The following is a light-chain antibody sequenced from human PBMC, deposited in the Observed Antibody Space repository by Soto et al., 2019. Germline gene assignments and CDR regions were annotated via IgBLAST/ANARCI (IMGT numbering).Light chain of an antibody. V-gene: IGKV1-5*03. CDR3: QTYYHDLAFT. CDR1: QSVDIW. Sequence: DIQMTQSPSTLSASVGDRVTITCRASQSVDIWVAWYQQKPGKVPEVLISQASLLQSGVPSRYSGSGSVTEFTLTITSLQPDDFATYHCQTYYHDLAFTFGPGIKV. J-gene: IGKJ3*01. CDR2: QAS.